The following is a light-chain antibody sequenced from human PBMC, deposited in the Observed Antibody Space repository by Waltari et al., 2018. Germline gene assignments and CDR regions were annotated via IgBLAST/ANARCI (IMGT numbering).Light chain of an antibody. CDR2: SAS. Sequence: EVVMTQSPATLSVSPGERATLSCRASQGIHSDLAWYQQKPGQPPRLLIYSASTRPTGVPARFTGSGSGTEFTLTVSSLQPEDSAVYYCQQYNVWPPWTFGQGTKVEIK. CDR1: QGIHSD. CDR3: QQYNVWPPWT. V-gene: IGKV3-15*01. J-gene: IGKJ1*01.